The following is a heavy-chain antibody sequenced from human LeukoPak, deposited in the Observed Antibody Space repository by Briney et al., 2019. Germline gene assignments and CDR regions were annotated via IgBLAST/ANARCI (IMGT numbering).Heavy chain of an antibody. CDR3: ARPVNCSSTSCHYYFDY. CDR2: INHSGST. D-gene: IGHD2-2*01. CDR1: GGSFSGYY. V-gene: IGHV4-34*01. J-gene: IGHJ4*02. Sequence: SETLSLTCAVYGGSFSGYYWSWIRQPPGKGLDWIGEINHSGSTNYNPSLKSRVTISVDTSKNQFSLKLSSVTAADTAVYYCARPVNCSSTSCHYYFDYWGQGTLVTVSS.